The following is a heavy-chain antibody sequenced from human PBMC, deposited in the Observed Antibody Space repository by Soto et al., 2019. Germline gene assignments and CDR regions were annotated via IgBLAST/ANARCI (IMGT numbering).Heavy chain of an antibody. V-gene: IGHV1-18*01. D-gene: IGHD2-15*01. CDR3: ARDGYCSGGSCYRTDYGMDV. CDR1: GYTFTSYG. CDR2: ISAYNGNT. J-gene: IGHJ6*02. Sequence: GASVKATCKASGYTFTSYGISWVRQAPGQGLEWMGWISAYNGNTNYAQKLQGRVTMTTDTSTSTAYMELRSLRSDDTAVYYCARDGYCSGGSCYRTDYGMDVCGQGTTVTVSS.